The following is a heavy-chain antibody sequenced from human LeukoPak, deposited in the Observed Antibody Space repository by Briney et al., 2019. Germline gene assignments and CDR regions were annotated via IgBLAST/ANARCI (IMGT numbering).Heavy chain of an antibody. Sequence: GGSLRLSCAASGFTFSSYAMSWVRQAPGKGLEWVSGISGNGGITYYADSVRGRFTISRDNSKNTLYLQMNSLRAEDTAVYYCAKSSGPGGYYYYGMDVWGQGTTVTVSS. CDR3: AKSSGPGGYYYYGMDV. CDR2: ISGNGGIT. CDR1: GFTFSSYA. D-gene: IGHD3-22*01. J-gene: IGHJ6*02. V-gene: IGHV3-23*01.